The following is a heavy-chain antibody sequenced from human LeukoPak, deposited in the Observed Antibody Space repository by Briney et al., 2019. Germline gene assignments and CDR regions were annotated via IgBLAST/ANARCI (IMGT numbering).Heavy chain of an antibody. CDR1: GFTFSGYA. CDR2: ISGSGDIT. J-gene: IGHJ1*01. V-gene: IGHV3-23*01. Sequence: GGSLRLSCAASGFTFSGYAMTWVRQAPGKGLEWVSVISGSGDITYYADSVKGRFTISRDNSKNTLYLQMNSLRAEDTAVYYCAKDYHGYCSSTSCYTGYFQHWGQGTLVTVSS. D-gene: IGHD2-2*02. CDR3: AKDYHGYCSSTSCYTGYFQH.